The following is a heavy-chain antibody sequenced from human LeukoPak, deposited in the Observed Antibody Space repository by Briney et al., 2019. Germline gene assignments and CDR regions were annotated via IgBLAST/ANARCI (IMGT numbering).Heavy chain of an antibody. CDR3: TRDSQGSGIYSVDY. V-gene: IGHV3-64*04. Sequence: GGSLRLSCSASGFTFSRYPMHWVRQAPGKGLEYVSAISGNGGSTYYADSVKGRFTISRDNAKNTLYLQVSSLRAEDTAVYYCTRDSQGSGIYSVDYWGQGTLVTVSS. D-gene: IGHD3-10*01. J-gene: IGHJ4*02. CDR2: ISGNGGST. CDR1: GFTFSRYP.